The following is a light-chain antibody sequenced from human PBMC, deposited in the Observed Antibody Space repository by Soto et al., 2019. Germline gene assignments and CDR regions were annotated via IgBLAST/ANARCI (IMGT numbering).Light chain of an antibody. Sequence: QSALTQPASVSGSPGQSITISCTGTSSDIGHYDYVSWYQQHPGKAPKLMIYHVTYRPSGVSNRYSGSKSRNSASLTISGLQADDEADYYCCSLTTSHTYVFGSGTNVTVL. CDR2: HVT. CDR3: CSLTTSHTYV. J-gene: IGLJ1*01. V-gene: IGLV2-14*03. CDR1: SSDIGHYDY.